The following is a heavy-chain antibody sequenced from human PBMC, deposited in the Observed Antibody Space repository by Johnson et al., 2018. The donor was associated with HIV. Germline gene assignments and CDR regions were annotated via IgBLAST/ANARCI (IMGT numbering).Heavy chain of an antibody. J-gene: IGHJ3*02. CDR1: GFTFSSYA. D-gene: IGHD2-15*01. V-gene: IGHV3-30-3*01. CDR2: ISHDGSNK. CDR3: ARGDGSSLDAFDI. Sequence: QVQLVESGGGEVQPGRSLRLSCAASGFTFSSYAMHWVRQAPGKGLEWVAVISHDGSNKYYADSVKGRFTISRDNSKNTLYLQMNSLRAEDTAVYYCARGDGSSLDAFDIWGQGTMLTVSS.